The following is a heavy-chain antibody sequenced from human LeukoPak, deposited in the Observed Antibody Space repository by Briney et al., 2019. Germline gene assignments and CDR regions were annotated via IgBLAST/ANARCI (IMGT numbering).Heavy chain of an antibody. CDR3: ARGGQLAGPYYYYYMDV. J-gene: IGHJ6*03. Sequence: SETLSLTCTVSGGSISSYYWSWIRQPPGKGLEWIGYIYYSGSTNYNPSLKSRVTISVDTSKNQFSLKLSSVTAADTAVYYRARGGQLAGPYYYYYMDVWGKGTTVTVSS. CDR2: IYYSGST. V-gene: IGHV4-59*01. D-gene: IGHD6-6*01. CDR1: GGSISSYY.